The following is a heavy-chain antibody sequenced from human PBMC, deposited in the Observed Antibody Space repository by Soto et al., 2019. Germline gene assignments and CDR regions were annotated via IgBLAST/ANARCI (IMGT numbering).Heavy chain of an antibody. J-gene: IGHJ6*03. D-gene: IGHD6-13*01. CDR1: SGSISSSNW. CDR3: ARSSAAGTVEYYYYYMDV. Sequence: QVQLQESGPGLVKPSGTLSLTCAVSSGSISSSNWWSWVRQPPGKGREWFGEIYHSGSTNYNPSLKSRVTISVDKSKNQFSLKLSSVTAADTAVYYCARSSAAGTVEYYYYYMDVWGKGTTVTVSS. CDR2: IYHSGST. V-gene: IGHV4-4*02.